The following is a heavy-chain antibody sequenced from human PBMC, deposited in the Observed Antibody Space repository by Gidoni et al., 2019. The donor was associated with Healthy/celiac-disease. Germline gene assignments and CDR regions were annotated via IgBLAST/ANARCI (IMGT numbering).Heavy chain of an antibody. D-gene: IGHD5-12*01. V-gene: IGHV3-33*01. J-gene: IGHJ4*02. Sequence: QVQLVESGGGVVQPGRSLRLSCAASGFTFSRYGMHWVRQAPGKGLEWVAVIWYDGSNKYYADSVKGRFTISRDNSKNTLYLQMNSLRAEDTAVYYCARAPEMATIGFDYWGQGTLVTVSS. CDR1: GFTFSRYG. CDR3: ARAPEMATIGFDY. CDR2: IWYDGSNK.